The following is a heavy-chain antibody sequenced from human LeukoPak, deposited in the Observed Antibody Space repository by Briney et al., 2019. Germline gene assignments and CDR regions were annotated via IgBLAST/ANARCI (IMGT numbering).Heavy chain of an antibody. J-gene: IGHJ5*02. CDR3: ARQVGNWFDP. D-gene: IGHD1-26*01. Sequence: SETLSLTCTVSGGSISTYYWSWIRQPAGKGLEWIGRIYISGNTNYNPSHKSRVTMSVDTSKNHFSLKLRSVTAADTAMYYCARQVGNWFDPWGQGTLVTVSS. V-gene: IGHV4-4*07. CDR1: GGSISTYY. CDR2: IYISGNT.